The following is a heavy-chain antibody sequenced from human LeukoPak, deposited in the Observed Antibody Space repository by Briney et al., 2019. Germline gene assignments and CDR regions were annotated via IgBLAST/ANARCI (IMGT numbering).Heavy chain of an antibody. CDR3: ARRGGGSSGSDY. CDR1: GYTFTGYY. V-gene: IGHV1-2*02. D-gene: IGHD2-15*01. CDR2: INPNSGGT. J-gene: IGHJ4*02. Sequence: ASVKVSCKASGYTFTGYYMHWVRLAPGQGLEWMGWINPNSGGTNYAQKFQGRVTMTRDTSISTAYMELSRLRSDDTAVYYCARRGGGSSGSDYWGQGTLVTVSS.